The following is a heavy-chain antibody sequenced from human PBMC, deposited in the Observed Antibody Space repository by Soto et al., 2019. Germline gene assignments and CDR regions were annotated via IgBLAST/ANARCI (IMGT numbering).Heavy chain of an antibody. CDR2: ISGAGGTT. J-gene: IGHJ6*02. Sequence: EVQLLESGGGLVQPGGSLRVSCATSGFTFSDYGLSWVRQAPGKGLEWVSAISGAGGTTYYADSVKGRFTISRDNSKNTLYVQMNSLRAEDTAVYYCARCYGSGSYYVDYYYYGMDVWGQGTTVTVSS. CDR3: ARCYGSGSYYVDYYYYGMDV. D-gene: IGHD3-10*01. CDR1: GFTFSDYG. V-gene: IGHV3-23*01.